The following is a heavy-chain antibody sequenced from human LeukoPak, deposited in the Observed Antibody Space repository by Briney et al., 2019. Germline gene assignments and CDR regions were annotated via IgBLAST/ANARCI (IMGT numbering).Heavy chain of an antibody. CDR2: ISYDASND. Sequence: PGGSLRLSCAASGFTFSDYPMYWVRQAPGKGLEWVAVISYDASNDFYRDSVRGRFTISRGNARNTVYLQMDTLKPEDTAVYYCARCPGFPFGYMDVWGKGTMVIVSS. CDR1: GFTFSDYP. D-gene: IGHD1-14*01. V-gene: IGHV3-30*04. CDR3: ARCPGFPFGYMDV. J-gene: IGHJ6*03.